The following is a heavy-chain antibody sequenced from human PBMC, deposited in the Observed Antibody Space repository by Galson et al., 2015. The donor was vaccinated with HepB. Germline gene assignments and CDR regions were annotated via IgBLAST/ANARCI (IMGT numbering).Heavy chain of an antibody. Sequence: SVKVSCKVSGYTLTELSMHWVRQAPGKGLEWMGGFDPEDGETIYAQKFQGRVTMTEDTSTDTAYMELSSLRSEDTAVYYCATSSHITMVRGVYYYCGMDVWGQGTTVTVSS. CDR3: ATSSHITMVRGVYYYCGMDV. CDR2: FDPEDGET. J-gene: IGHJ6*02. D-gene: IGHD3-10*01. CDR1: GYTLTELS. V-gene: IGHV1-24*01.